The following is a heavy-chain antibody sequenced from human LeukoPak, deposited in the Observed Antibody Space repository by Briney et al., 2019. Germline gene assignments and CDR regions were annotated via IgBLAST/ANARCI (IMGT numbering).Heavy chain of an antibody. Sequence: GASVKVSCKASGYTFTSYGISWVRQAPGQGLEWMGWISAYNGNTNYAQKLQGRVTMTTDTSTSTAYMELRSLRSDDTAVYYCARPQPPYCSSTSCYPDYGGQETLVTVSS. CDR3: ARPQPPYCSSTSCYPDY. CDR1: GYTFTSYG. J-gene: IGHJ4*02. CDR2: ISAYNGNT. V-gene: IGHV1-18*01. D-gene: IGHD2-2*01.